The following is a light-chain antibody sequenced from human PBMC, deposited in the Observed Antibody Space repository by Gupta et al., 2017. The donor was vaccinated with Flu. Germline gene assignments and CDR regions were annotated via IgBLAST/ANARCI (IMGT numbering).Light chain of an antibody. CDR3: AAWDDSLNGPV. CDR2: SNN. V-gene: IGLV1-44*01. Sequence: QSALTQPPSASGPPGQRITISFSGSSSNLGSNTVNWYQQLPGSAPKLLIYSNNQRHSGVPVRFSGSKSGTSASVAISGLQAEDEADYYCAAWDDSLNGPVFGGGTKLTVL. CDR1: SSNLGSNT. J-gene: IGLJ2*01.